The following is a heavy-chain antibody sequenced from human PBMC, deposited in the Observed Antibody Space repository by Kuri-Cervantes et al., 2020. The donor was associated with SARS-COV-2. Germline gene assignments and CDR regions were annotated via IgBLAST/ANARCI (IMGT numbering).Heavy chain of an antibody. D-gene: IGHD2-2*01. CDR3: ARPSAGPAAIDY. Sequence: SQTLSLTCAVSGGSISSGGYSWSWIRQPPGKGLEWIGYIYHSGSTYYNPSLKSRVTISVDGSKNQFSLKLSSVTAADTAVYYCARPSAGPAAIDYWGQGTLVTVSS. CDR1: GGSISSGGYS. V-gene: IGHV4-30-2*01. J-gene: IGHJ4*02. CDR2: IYHSGST.